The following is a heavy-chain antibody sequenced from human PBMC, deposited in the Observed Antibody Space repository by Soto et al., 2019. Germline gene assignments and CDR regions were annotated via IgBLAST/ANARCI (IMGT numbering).Heavy chain of an antibody. CDR1: GGSMSSYY. CDR2: IYYSGST. J-gene: IGHJ4*02. D-gene: IGHD6-13*01. V-gene: IGHV4-59*01. CDR3: ARDHPASSWFDY. Sequence: SETLSLTCTVSGGSMSSYYWSWIRQPPGKGLEWIGYIYYSGSTDYNPSLKGRVAISVDTSKNQFSLNLNSVTAADTAVYYCARDHPASSWFDYWGQGSLVTVSS.